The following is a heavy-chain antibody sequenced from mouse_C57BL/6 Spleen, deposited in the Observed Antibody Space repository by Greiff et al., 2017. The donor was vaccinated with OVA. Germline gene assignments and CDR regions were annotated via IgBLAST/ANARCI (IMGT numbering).Heavy chain of an antibody. J-gene: IGHJ2*01. D-gene: IGHD2-1*01. CDR3: ARLRGNYLCY. CDR1: GYTFTDYN. V-gene: IGHV1-22*01. CDR2: INPNNGGT. Sequence: VQLQQPGTELVKPGASVKLSCKASGYTFTDYNMHWVKQSHGKSLEWIGYINPNNGGTSYNQKFKGKATLTVNKSSSTAYMELRSLTSEDSAVYYCARLRGNYLCYWGQGTTLTVSS.